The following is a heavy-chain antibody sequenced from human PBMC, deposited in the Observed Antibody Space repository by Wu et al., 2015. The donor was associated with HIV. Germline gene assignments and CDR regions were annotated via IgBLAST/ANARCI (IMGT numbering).Heavy chain of an antibody. CDR3: AKTRNYDILTGYYNNYYYGMDV. Sequence: QVQLVQSGAEVKKPGASVKVSCKVSGYIFTSYAISWVRQAPGQGLEWMGGIIPIFGTANYAQKFQGRVTITTDESTSTAYMELSSLRSEDTAVYYCAKTRNYDILTGYYNNYYYGMDVWGQGTTVTVSS. V-gene: IGHV1-69*05. CDR2: IIPIFGTA. J-gene: IGHJ6*02. CDR1: GYIFTSYA. D-gene: IGHD3-9*01.